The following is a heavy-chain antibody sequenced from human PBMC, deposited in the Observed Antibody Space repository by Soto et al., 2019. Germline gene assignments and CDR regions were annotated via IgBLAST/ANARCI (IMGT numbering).Heavy chain of an antibody. Sequence: SETLSLTCTVSGASINSYSWSWIRQPAGKGLEWVGQFYASGTTKYNPALKSRVTMSLDTSKNQFSLRLNSVTAADTAVYFCAGSFYLDVFDIWGQGTMVTVSS. J-gene: IGHJ3*02. CDR3: AGSFYLDVFDI. CDR1: GASINSYS. D-gene: IGHD3-16*02. CDR2: FYASGTT. V-gene: IGHV4-4*07.